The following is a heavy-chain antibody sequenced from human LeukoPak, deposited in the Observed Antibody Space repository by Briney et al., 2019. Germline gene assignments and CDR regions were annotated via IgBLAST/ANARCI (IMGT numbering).Heavy chain of an antibody. CDR1: GFTVSSDY. V-gene: IGHV3-53*01. CDR2: ISSGGST. D-gene: IGHD4-23*01. Sequence: GGSLRLSCAASGFTVSSDYMSWVRQAPGKGLEWVSLISSGGSTYYADSVKGRFTISRDNSKNTLYLQMNSLRAEDTAVYYCANNPGGQWGQGTLVTVSS. CDR3: ANNPGGQ. J-gene: IGHJ4*02.